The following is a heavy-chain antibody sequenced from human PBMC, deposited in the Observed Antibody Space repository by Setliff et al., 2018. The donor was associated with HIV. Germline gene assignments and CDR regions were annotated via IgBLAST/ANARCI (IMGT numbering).Heavy chain of an antibody. CDR2: ISSSGST. Sequence: LSLTCTVSGGSMTSSNYYWGWIRQSPGRGLEWIGSISSSGSTTYHPSLRSRVTVSAAASKNQFSLKLTSVTAADAAVYFCARDPHYFDTSGHYSWFYFDYWGQGTLVTVSS. J-gene: IGHJ4*02. V-gene: IGHV4-39*07. D-gene: IGHD3-22*01. CDR1: GGSMTSSNYY. CDR3: ARDPHYFDTSGHYSWFYFDY.